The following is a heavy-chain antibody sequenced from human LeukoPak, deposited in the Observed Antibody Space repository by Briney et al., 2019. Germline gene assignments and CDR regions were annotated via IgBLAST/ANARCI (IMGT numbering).Heavy chain of an antibody. Sequence: SETLSHTCTVSGGSISSGSYYWSWIRQPAGKGLEWIGRIYTSGSTNYNPSLKSRVTISVDTSKNQFSLKLSSVTAADTAVYYCARDLAYCSSTSCYYYYYYMDVWGKGTTVTVSS. CDR2: IYTSGST. CDR1: GGSISSGSYY. D-gene: IGHD2-2*01. J-gene: IGHJ6*03. V-gene: IGHV4-61*02. CDR3: ARDLAYCSSTSCYYYYYYMDV.